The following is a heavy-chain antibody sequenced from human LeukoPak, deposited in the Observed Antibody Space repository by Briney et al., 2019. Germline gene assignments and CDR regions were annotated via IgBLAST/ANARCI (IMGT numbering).Heavy chain of an antibody. CDR1: GITITDHP. D-gene: IGHD1-26*01. CDR3: AKGGAQPGFFFDS. J-gene: IGHJ4*02. V-gene: IGHV3-23*01. Sequence: GGSLRLSCVGSGITITDHPLSWGRQGPGEGLGGVPAVTDSGGDTLYADSVRGRFTIYRDNLRNILYPQMHDLRVDDTAVYFCAKGGAQPGFFFDSWGQGALVTVSS. CDR2: VTDSGGDT.